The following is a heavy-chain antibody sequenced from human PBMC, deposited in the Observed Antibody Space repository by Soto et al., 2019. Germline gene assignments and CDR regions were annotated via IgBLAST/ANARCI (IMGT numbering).Heavy chain of an antibody. J-gene: IGHJ4*02. V-gene: IGHV4-34*01. CDR1: GGSFSGYY. D-gene: IGHD2-15*01. CDR3: ASSLGYCSGGSCRKFDY. CDR2: INHSGRT. Sequence: QVQLQQWGAGLLKPSETLSLTCAVYGGSFSGYYWSWIRQPPGKGLEGIGEINHSGRTNDNPSLKRRVTISVDTSKNQFSLKLSSVTAADTAVYYCASSLGYCSGGSCRKFDYWGQGTLVTVSS.